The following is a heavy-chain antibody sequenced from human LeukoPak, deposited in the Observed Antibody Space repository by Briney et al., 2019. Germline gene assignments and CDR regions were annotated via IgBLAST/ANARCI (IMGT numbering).Heavy chain of an antibody. Sequence: GGSLRLSCAASGFTFSSYEMNWVRQAPGKGLEWVSSISSSSSYIYYADSVKGRFTISRDNAKNSLYLQMNSLRAEDTAVYYCARGRRIAAAGLYYFDYWGQGTLVTVSS. CDR3: ARGRRIAAAGLYYFDY. D-gene: IGHD6-13*01. CDR2: ISSSSSYI. J-gene: IGHJ4*02. V-gene: IGHV3-21*01. CDR1: GFTFSSYE.